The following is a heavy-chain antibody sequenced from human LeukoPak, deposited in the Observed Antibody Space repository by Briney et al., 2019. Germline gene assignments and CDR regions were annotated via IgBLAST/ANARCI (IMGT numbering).Heavy chain of an antibody. CDR3: ARGLNYVVY. D-gene: IGHD3-10*02. J-gene: IGHJ4*02. Sequence: KSSETLFLTCAVYGVSFSGYYWSWIRQPPGKGLEWIGEINHSGSTNYNPSLKSRVTISVDASKNQFSLKLSSVTAADTAVYYCARGLNYVVYWGQGTLVAVSS. CDR1: GVSFSGYY. CDR2: INHSGST. V-gene: IGHV4-34*01.